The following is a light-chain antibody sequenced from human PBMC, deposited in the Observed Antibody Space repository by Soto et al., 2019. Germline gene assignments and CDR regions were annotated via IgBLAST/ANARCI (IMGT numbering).Light chain of an antibody. CDR2: GAF. V-gene: IGKV3-15*01. CDR1: QSVSSN. CDR3: QQYNDWPLT. J-gene: IGKJ1*01. Sequence: EIVITQSPATLSVTPGERATLSCRASQSVSSNLAWYQQKPGQAPRLLIYGAFTRATGIPARFSGTGSGTEFTLTISSLQSEDFALYYCQQYNDWPLTFGQGTKVDI.